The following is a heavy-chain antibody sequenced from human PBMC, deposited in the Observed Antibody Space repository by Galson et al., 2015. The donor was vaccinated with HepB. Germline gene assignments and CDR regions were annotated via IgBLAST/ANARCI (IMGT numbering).Heavy chain of an antibody. CDR1: GFTFSSFG. J-gene: IGHJ6*02. V-gene: IGHV3-30*03. CDR3: ARSGADSARDYYYDGMDV. CDR2: ISFDDSNK. Sequence: SLRLSCAASGFTFSSFGMHWVRQAPGTGLEWVALISFDDSNKYSGHSVRGRFTISRDNSKNTLYLQMNSLKSEDTAVYYCARSGADSARDYYYDGMDVWGQGTTVTVSS. D-gene: IGHD4-17*01.